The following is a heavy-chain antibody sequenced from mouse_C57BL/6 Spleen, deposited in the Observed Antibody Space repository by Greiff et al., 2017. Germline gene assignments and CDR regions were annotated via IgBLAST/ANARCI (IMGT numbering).Heavy chain of an antibody. CDR1: GFNIKDYY. J-gene: IGHJ3*01. D-gene: IGHD1-1*01. CDR2: IDPEDGDT. Sequence: EVQLQQSGAELVRPGASVKLSCTASGFNIKDYYMHWVKQRPEQGLEWIGRIDPEDGDTEYAPKFQGKATMTADTSSNTAYLQLSSLTSEDTAVYYCTTDDYGSGAWFAYWGQGTLVTVSA. CDR3: TTDDYGSGAWFAY. V-gene: IGHV14-1*01.